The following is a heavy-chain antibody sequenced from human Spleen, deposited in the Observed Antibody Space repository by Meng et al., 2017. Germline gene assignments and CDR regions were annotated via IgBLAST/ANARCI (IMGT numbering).Heavy chain of an antibody. J-gene: IGHJ4*02. CDR2: INAGNGNT. CDR1: GYTFTSYD. D-gene: IGHD1-1*01. CDR3: ARHGGTDRQFDY. V-gene: IGHV1-3*01. Sequence: ASVKVSCKASGYTFTSYDINWVRQAPGQRLEWMGWINAGNGNTKYSQKFQGRVTITRDTSASTAYMELSSLRSEDTAVYYCARHGGTDRQFDYWGQGTLVTVSS.